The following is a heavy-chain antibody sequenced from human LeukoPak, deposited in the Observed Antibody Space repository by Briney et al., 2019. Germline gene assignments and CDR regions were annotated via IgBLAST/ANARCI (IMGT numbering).Heavy chain of an antibody. V-gene: IGHV3-48*02. J-gene: IGHJ4*02. Sequence: QPGGSLRLSCAASGFTFSNYGLNWVRQAPGEGLEWVSYISNSGSTIDYGDSVKGRFTISRDNAKNSLYLQMNSLRDEDTAVYYCARDRGSSSWYYFDRWGQGTLVTVSS. CDR1: GFTFSNYG. D-gene: IGHD6-13*01. CDR3: ARDRGSSSWYYFDR. CDR2: ISNSGSTI.